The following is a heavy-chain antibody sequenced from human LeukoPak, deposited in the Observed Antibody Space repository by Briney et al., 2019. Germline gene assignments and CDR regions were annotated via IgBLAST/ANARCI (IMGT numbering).Heavy chain of an antibody. CDR1: GFTFSSYG. CDR2: IQYDGSYT. V-gene: IGHV3-30*02. D-gene: IGHD6-19*01. Sequence: PGGSLRLSCVVSGFTFSSYGMHWVRQAPGKGLEWVTFIQYDGSYTYYADSVKGRFTISRDKSGNTLYLQMNSLRAEDTAVYYCVKAVAAVSGFRQGFDSWGQGTLVSVSS. CDR3: VKAVAAVSGFRQGFDS. J-gene: IGHJ4*02.